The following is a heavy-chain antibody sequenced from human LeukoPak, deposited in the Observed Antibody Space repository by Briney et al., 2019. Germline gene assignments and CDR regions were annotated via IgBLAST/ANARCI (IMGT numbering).Heavy chain of an antibody. Sequence: GGSLRLSCAASGFTFSSYAMSWVRQAPGKGLEWVSAISGSGGSTYYADSVKGRFTISRDNSKNTLYLQMNGLRAEDTAVYYCAKDGGDYDFWSGYPNWFDPWGQGTLVTVSS. CDR1: GFTFSSYA. J-gene: IGHJ5*02. D-gene: IGHD3-3*01. V-gene: IGHV3-23*01. CDR3: AKDGGDYDFWSGYPNWFDP. CDR2: ISGSGGST.